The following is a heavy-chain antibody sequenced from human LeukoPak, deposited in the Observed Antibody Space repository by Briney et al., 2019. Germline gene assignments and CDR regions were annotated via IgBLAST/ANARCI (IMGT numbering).Heavy chain of an antibody. V-gene: IGHV1-46*01. J-gene: IGHJ5*02. D-gene: IGHD3-22*01. Sequence: ASVKVSCKASGYTFTSYYMHWVRQAPGQGLEWMGIINPSGGSTSYAQKFQGRVTMTRDTSTSTVYMELSSLRSEDTAVYYCARDSSRITMIVVVTTDNWFDPWGQGTLSPSPQ. CDR1: GYTFTSYY. CDR2: INPSGGST. CDR3: ARDSSRITMIVVVTTDNWFDP.